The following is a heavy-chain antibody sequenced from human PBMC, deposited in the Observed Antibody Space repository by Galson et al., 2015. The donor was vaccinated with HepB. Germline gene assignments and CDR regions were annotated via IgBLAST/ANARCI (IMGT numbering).Heavy chain of an antibody. Sequence: QSGAEVKKPGESLKTSCKASGYTFTGYYLHWVRQAPGQGLEWMGRINPNSDDTNYAQKFQGRVSMTRDTSISTAYMELSRLRSDDTAVYYCVRPNYYDTSGYPIYWGQGTLVTVSS. D-gene: IGHD3-22*01. J-gene: IGHJ4*02. CDR1: GYTFTGYY. CDR2: INPNSDDT. V-gene: IGHV1-2*06. CDR3: VRPNYYDTSGYPIY.